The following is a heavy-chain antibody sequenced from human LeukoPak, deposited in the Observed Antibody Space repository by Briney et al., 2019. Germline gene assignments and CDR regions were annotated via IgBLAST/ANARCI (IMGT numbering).Heavy chain of an antibody. V-gene: IGHV1-69*04. J-gene: IGHJ6*02. Sequence: SVKVSCKASGGTFSSYAISWVRQAPGQGLEWMGRIIPILGIANYAQKFQGRVTITADKSTSTAYMELSSLRSEDTAVYYCARITVAVAGTYYYYGMDVWGQGTTVTVSS. CDR1: GGTFSSYA. CDR2: IIPILGIA. CDR3: ARITVAVAGTYYYYGMDV. D-gene: IGHD6-19*01.